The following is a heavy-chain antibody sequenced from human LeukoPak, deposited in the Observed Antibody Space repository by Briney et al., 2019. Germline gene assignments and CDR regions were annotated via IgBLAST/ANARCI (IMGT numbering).Heavy chain of an antibody. Sequence: SETLSLTCTVSGGSISSYYWSWIRQPPGKGLEWIGYIYYSGSTNYNPSLKSRVTISVDTSKNQFSLKLSSVAAADTAVYYCARGGWLRFDYWGQGTLVTVSS. CDR3: ARGGWLRFDY. D-gene: IGHD5-12*01. CDR1: GGSISSYY. CDR2: IYYSGST. V-gene: IGHV4-59*01. J-gene: IGHJ4*02.